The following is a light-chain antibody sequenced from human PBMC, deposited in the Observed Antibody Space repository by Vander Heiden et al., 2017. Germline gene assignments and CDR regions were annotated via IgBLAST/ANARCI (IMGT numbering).Light chain of an antibody. J-gene: IGKJ1*01. Sequence: ELVMTQPPATLSASPGERATLSCRPSQSGSSNLSWYQQKPGQAPRLLIYDASTRATGIPARFSGSGSGTEFTLTISSLQSEDFAVYYCQQYNNWPPWTFGQGTKVEIK. CDR2: DAS. V-gene: IGKV3-15*01. CDR3: QQYNNWPPWT. CDR1: QSGSSN.